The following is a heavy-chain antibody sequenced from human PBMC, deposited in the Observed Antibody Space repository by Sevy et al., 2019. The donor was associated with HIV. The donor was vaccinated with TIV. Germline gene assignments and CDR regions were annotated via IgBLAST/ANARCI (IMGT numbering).Heavy chain of an antibody. J-gene: IGHJ3*02. CDR1: GFTFSSYG. CDR3: AKESGSYYDFWSGHDTFDM. CDR2: IWVDGINN. Sequence: GGSLRLSCAASGFTFSSYGMHWVRQAPGKGLEWAAVIWVDGINNYYSDSVKGRFTISRDNSKNTLYLQINSLRTEDTAVYYCAKESGSYYDFWSGHDTFDMWGQGTVVTVSS. D-gene: IGHD3-3*01. V-gene: IGHV3-30*02.